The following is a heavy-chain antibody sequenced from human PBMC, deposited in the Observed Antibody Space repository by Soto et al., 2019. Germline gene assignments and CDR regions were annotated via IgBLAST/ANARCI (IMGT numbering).Heavy chain of an antibody. CDR1: GGSFSAYY. J-gene: IGHJ4*02. CDR3: ARGMASLATVLNY. D-gene: IGHD5-12*01. V-gene: IGHV4-34*01. Sequence: SETLSLTCAVSGGSFSAYYWTWIRQPPGKGLEWIGEINHSGSTNYNPSLKSRVSISVDTPKSQFSLKLSSVTAADTAVYYCARGMASLATVLNYWGQGTLVTVSS. CDR2: INHSGST.